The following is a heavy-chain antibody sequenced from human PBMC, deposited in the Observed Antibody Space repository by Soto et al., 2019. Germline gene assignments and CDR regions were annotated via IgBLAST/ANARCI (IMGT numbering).Heavy chain of an antibody. CDR3: ARLDDFWSAYYMDV. CDR1: GGSISSYY. J-gene: IGHJ6*03. D-gene: IGHD3-3*01. CDR2: IYYSGST. V-gene: IGHV4-59*08. Sequence: SETLSLTCTVSGGSISSYYWSWIRQPPGKGLEWIGYIYYSGSTNYNPSLKSRVTISVDTSKNQFSLKLSSVTAADTAVYYCARLDDFWSAYYMDVWGKGTTVTV.